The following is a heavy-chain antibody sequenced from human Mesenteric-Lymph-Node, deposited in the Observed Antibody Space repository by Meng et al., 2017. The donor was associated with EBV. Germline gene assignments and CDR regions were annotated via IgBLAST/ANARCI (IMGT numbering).Heavy chain of an antibody. CDR2: INHSGST. CDR3: ARGIAVAGFDY. Sequence: QVQLQQWGAGLLKASEXLSLTCAVYGGSFSGYYWSWIRQPPGKGLEWIGEINHSGSTNYNPSLKSRVTISVDTSKNQFSLKLSSVTAADTAVYYCARGIAVAGFDYWGQGTLVTVSS. J-gene: IGHJ4*02. CDR1: GGSFSGYY. V-gene: IGHV4-34*01. D-gene: IGHD6-19*01.